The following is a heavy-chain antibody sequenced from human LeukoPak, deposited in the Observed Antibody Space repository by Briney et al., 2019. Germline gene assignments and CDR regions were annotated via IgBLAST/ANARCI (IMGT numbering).Heavy chain of an antibody. Sequence: PGGSLRLSCAASGFTFSSYEMNWVRQAPGKGLEWVSYISSSGSTIYYADSVKGRFTISRDNAENSLYLQMNSLRAEDTAVYYCARGPVVVVAAEYYFDYWGQGTLVAVSS. CDR2: ISSSGSTI. CDR1: GFTFSSYE. CDR3: ARGPVVVVAAEYYFDY. D-gene: IGHD2-15*01. J-gene: IGHJ4*02. V-gene: IGHV3-48*03.